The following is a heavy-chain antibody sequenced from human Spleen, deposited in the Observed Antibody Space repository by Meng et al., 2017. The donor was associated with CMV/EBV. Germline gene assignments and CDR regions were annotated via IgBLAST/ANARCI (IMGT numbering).Heavy chain of an antibody. Sequence: GESLKISCAASGFTFSSYTMNWVRQAPGKGLEWVSSISHTSDYIYYADSVKGRFTISRDNAQSSLYLQMNSLRAEDTAVYYCARGGSGYDFDYWGQGTLVTVSS. D-gene: IGHD5-12*01. CDR3: ARGGSGYDFDY. CDR1: GFTFSSYT. V-gene: IGHV3-21*01. CDR2: ISHTSDYI. J-gene: IGHJ4*02.